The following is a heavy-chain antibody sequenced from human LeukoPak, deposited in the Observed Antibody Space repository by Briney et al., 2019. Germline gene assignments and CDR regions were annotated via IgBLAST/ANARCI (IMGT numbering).Heavy chain of an antibody. CDR2: IYYSGST. Sequence: SETLSLTCTVSGGSISSYYWSWIRQPPGTGLEWIGYIYYSGSTNYNPSLKSRVTISVDTSKNQFSLKLSSVTAADTAVYYCARAPNYYDSSGYLEFDYWGQGTLVTVSS. D-gene: IGHD3-22*01. J-gene: IGHJ4*02. V-gene: IGHV4-59*01. CDR1: GGSISSYY. CDR3: ARAPNYYDSSGYLEFDY.